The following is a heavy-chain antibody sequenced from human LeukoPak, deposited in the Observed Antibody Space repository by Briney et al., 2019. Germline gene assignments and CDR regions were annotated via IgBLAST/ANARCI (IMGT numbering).Heavy chain of an antibody. CDR2: ISWNSGSI. J-gene: IGHJ4*02. CDR3: AKDIIPDYGDQGGFDY. Sequence: GGSLRLSCEVSGFTFSSYWMHWVRQAPGKGLEWVSGISWNSGSIGYADSVKGRFTISRDNAKNSLYLQMNSLRAEDTALYYCAKDIIPDYGDQGGFDYWGQGTLVTVSS. D-gene: IGHD4-17*01. CDR1: GFTFSSYW. V-gene: IGHV3-9*01.